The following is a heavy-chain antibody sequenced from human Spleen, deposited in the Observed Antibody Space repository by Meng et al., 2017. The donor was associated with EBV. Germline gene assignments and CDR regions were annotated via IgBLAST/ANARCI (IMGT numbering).Heavy chain of an antibody. D-gene: IGHD3-10*01. J-gene: IGHJ4*02. CDR2: IYHSVST. V-gene: IGHV4-4*02. Sequence: QVPLQESGPGLVTPSGTLSLSLAVSGASISSTEGWSWGRQPPGKGLEWIGEIYHSVSTKYNPSLKSRVTMSVDKSKKQFSLKLNAMTAADTAVYYCARSYGASADYWGQGTLVTVSS. CDR1: GASISSTEG. CDR3: ARSYGASADY.